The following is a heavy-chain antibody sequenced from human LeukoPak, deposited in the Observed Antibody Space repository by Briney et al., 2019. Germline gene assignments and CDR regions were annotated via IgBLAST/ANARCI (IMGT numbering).Heavy chain of an antibody. CDR1: GFTFSSFW. CDR3: ARAPSEIGGYYPEYFRH. Sequence: GGSLRLSCAASGFTFSSFWMHWVRQAPGKGPVWVSRIKSDGSTNYADSVKGRFTISRDNAKNTVSLQMNSLRVEDAGVYYCARAPSEIGGYYPEYFRHWGQGTLVTVS. J-gene: IGHJ1*01. V-gene: IGHV3-74*01. CDR2: IKSDGST. D-gene: IGHD3-22*01.